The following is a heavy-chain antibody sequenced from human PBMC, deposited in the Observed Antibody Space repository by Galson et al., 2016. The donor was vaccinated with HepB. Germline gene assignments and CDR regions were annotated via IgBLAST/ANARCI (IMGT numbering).Heavy chain of an antibody. CDR2: ILYDGSQK. J-gene: IGHJ3*01. D-gene: IGHD1-26*01. V-gene: IGHV3-30*18. Sequence: SLRLSCAASGFTFSNYGIHWVRQAPGKGLEWVATILYDGSQKFYADSLKGRFTVSRDNSKNTLYLQMNSLQIDDTAVSYCAKDLRGSYGAFDVWGQGTVVTISS. CDR1: GFTFSNYG. CDR3: AKDLRGSYGAFDV.